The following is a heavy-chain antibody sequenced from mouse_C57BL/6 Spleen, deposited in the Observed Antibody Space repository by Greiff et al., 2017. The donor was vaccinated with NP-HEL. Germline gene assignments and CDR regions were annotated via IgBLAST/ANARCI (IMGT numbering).Heavy chain of an antibody. CDR3: AMGGGVSFAY. CDR1: GYTFTSYW. D-gene: IGHD4-1*01. Sequence: QVQLQQPGAELVMPGASVKLSCKASGYTFTSYWMHWVKQRPGQGLEWIGEIDPSDSYTNYNQKFKGKSTLTVDKSSSTAYMQLSSLTSEDSAVYYCAMGGGVSFAYWGQGTLVTVSA. CDR2: IDPSDSYT. J-gene: IGHJ3*01. V-gene: IGHV1-69*01.